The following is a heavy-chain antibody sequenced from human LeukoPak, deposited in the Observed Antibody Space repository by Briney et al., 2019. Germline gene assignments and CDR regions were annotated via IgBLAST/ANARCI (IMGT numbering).Heavy chain of an antibody. CDR2: IYYGGST. CDR1: GGSVSSGSYY. J-gene: IGHJ5*02. CDR3: ARALGYCSGGSCTRGYNWFDP. V-gene: IGHV4-39*01. D-gene: IGHD2-15*01. Sequence: PSETLSLTCTVSGGSVSSGSYYWSWIRQPPGQGLEWIGSIYYGGSTYYNPSLKSRVTISVDTSMNQFSLKLSFVTTADTAVYYCARALGYCSGGSCTRGYNWFDPWGQGTLVTVPP.